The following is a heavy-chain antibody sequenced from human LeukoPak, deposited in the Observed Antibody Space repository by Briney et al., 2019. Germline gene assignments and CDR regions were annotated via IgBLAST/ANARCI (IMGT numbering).Heavy chain of an antibody. D-gene: IGHD4-17*01. CDR1: GFTFSSYE. V-gene: IGHV3-21*01. CDR2: ISSSSSYI. CDR3: ARDQAKTTVTTPYTDY. J-gene: IGHJ4*02. Sequence: KSGGSLRLPCAASGFTFSSYETNWVRQAPGKGLEWVSSISSSSSYIYYADSVKGRFTISRDNAKNSLYLQMNSLRAEDTAVYYCARDQAKTTVTTPYTDYWGQGTLVTVSS.